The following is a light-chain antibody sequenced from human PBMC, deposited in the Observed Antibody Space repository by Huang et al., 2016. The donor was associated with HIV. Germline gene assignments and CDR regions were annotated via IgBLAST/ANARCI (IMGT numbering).Light chain of an antibody. CDR3: QKYNSVPRT. J-gene: IGKJ1*01. CDR2: GAS. V-gene: IGKV1-27*01. CDR1: QLIDYY. Sequence: DIQMTQSPSSLSASVGARVTITCRASQLIDYYLAWYQQKPGRVPSLLIYGASILQSGVPSRVSGSGSGTNFTLTFASLQPDDIATYYCQKYNSVPRTFGQGTKVEI.